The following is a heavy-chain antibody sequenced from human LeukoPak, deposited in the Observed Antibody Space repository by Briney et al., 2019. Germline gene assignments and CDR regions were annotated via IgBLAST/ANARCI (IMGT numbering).Heavy chain of an antibody. CDR3: AKQDSSGYHYFDY. D-gene: IGHD3-22*01. Sequence: PGGSLRLSCAASGFTFSDYWMSWVRQAPGKGLEWVANIKQDGSEKYYVDSVKGRFTISGDNAKNSLYLQMNSLRAEDTAVYYCAKQDSSGYHYFDYWGQGTLVTVSS. V-gene: IGHV3-7*05. CDR2: IKQDGSEK. J-gene: IGHJ4*02. CDR1: GFTFSDYW.